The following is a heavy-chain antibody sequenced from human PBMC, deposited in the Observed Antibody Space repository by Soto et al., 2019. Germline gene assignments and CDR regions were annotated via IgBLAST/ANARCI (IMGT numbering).Heavy chain of an antibody. Sequence: GGSMRLSCAASGFTFSSYAMSWARQAPGKGLEWVSAISGSGGSTYYADSVKGRFTISRDNSKNTLYLQMNSLRAEDAAVYYCAKASTETIVVVVAAFAFDIWGQGTMVTVSS. J-gene: IGHJ3*02. CDR2: ISGSGGST. D-gene: IGHD2-15*01. CDR1: GFTFSSYA. V-gene: IGHV3-23*01. CDR3: AKASTETIVVVVAAFAFDI.